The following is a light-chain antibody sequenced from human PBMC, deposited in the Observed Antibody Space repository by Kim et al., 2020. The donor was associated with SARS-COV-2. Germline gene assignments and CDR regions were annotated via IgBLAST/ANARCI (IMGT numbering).Light chain of an antibody. J-gene: IGLJ2*01. CDR1: SSDVGKYNV. V-gene: IGLV2-23*02. CDR3: CAYAGNSVYV. CDR2: EVS. Sequence: GQSITISCNGTSSDVGKYNVVSWYQQHPGKVPKLIIYEVSKRPSGVSYRFSGSKSDNTASLTISGLQTEDEADYHCCAYAGNSVYVFGGGTQLTVL.